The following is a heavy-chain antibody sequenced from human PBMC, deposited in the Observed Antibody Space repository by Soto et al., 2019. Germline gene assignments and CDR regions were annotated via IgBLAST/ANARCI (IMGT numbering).Heavy chain of an antibody. D-gene: IGHD6-19*01. CDR2: VSHDGRNT. V-gene: IGHV3-30*18. CDR3: AKGGRQWLVTSDFNY. Sequence: GGSLSLSCGASGFHISNYAMTWVRQAPGKGLEWVAVVSHDGRNTHYADSVKGRFTISRDSSKNTVSLEMTSLRAEDTAVYYCAKGGRQWLVTSDFNYWGQGALVTVSS. J-gene: IGHJ4*02. CDR1: GFHISNYA.